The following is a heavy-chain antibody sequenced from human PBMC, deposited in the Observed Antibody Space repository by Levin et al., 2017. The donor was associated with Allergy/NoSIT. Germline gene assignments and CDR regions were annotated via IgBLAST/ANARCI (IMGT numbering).Heavy chain of an antibody. CDR3: ARDRDVLEPAAYGWFDP. CDR2: INPNSGVT. J-gene: IGHJ5*02. CDR1: GYTFTGYY. Sequence: GESLKISCKASGYTFTGYYIHWVRQAPGQGLEWMGRINPNSGVTIYAQTFQGRVTMTGDTSSSTAYMELGSLTSDDPAVYDCARDRDVLEPAAYGWFDPWGQGTLVTVSS. D-gene: IGHD2-2*01. V-gene: IGHV1-2*06.